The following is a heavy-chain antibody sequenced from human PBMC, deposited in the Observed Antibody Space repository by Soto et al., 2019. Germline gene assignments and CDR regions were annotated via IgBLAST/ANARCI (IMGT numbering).Heavy chain of an antibody. J-gene: IGHJ5*02. D-gene: IGHD2-2*01. V-gene: IGHV1-69*13. CDR1: GGTFSSYA. CDR2: IIPIFGTA. Sequence: GASVKVSCKASGGTFSSYAISWVRQAPGQGLEWMGGIIPIFGTANYAQKFQGRVTITADESTSTAYMELSSLRSEDTAVYYCARRRIVVVPAAMGNWFDPRGQGTLVTVSS. CDR3: ARRRIVVVPAAMGNWFDP.